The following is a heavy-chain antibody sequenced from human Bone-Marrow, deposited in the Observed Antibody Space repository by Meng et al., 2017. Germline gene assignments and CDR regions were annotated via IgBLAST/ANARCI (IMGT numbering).Heavy chain of an antibody. Sequence: EVQLVESGEGLVQPGGSLRLSCAASGFTFSSYAMHWVRQAPGKGLEYVSAISSSGSTIYYADSVKGRFTISRDNAKNSLYLQMNSLRAEDTAVYYCAKDPARFDYWGQGTLVTVSS. CDR3: AKDPARFDY. CDR2: ISSSGSTI. CDR1: GFTFSSYA. J-gene: IGHJ4*02. V-gene: IGHV3-48*04.